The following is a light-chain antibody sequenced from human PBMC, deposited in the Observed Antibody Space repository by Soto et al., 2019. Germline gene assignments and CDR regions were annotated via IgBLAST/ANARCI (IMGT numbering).Light chain of an antibody. CDR2: DVS. Sequence: QSVLTRPVSVSGSPGQSSPISYTGTSSDVVGYNYVSWYQQHPGKAPKFMIYDVSNRPSGVSNRFSGSKSGNTASLTIPGLQAEEEADYSCCSYTTSNTRQIVFGTGTKVTVL. J-gene: IGLJ1*01. V-gene: IGLV2-14*01. CDR1: SSDVVGYNY. CDR3: CSYTTSNTRQIV.